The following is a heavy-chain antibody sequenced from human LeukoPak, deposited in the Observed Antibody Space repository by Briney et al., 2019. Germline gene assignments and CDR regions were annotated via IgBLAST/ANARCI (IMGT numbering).Heavy chain of an antibody. Sequence: SETLSLTCADYGGSFSGYYWSWIRQPPGKGLEWIGEINHSGSTNYNPSLKSRVTISVDTSKNQFSLKLSSVTAADTAVYYCARVNGLPYYFDYWGQGTLVTVSS. V-gene: IGHV4-34*01. CDR2: INHSGST. CDR3: ARVNGLPYYFDY. D-gene: IGHD3-16*01. J-gene: IGHJ4*02. CDR1: GGSFSGYY.